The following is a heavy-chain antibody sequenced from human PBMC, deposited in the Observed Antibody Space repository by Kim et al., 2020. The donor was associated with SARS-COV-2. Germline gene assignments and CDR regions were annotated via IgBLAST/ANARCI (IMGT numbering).Heavy chain of an antibody. CDR1: GYTFTSYG. V-gene: IGHV1-18*01. CDR2: ISAYNGNT. D-gene: IGHD6-6*01. J-gene: IGHJ5*02. CDR3: ARDIRYSSSSRGNWFDP. Sequence: ASVKVSCKASGYTFTSYGISWVRQAPGQGLEWMGWISAYNGNTNYAQKLQGRVTMTTDTSTSTAYMELRSLRSDDTAVYYCARDIRYSSSSRGNWFDPWGQGTLVTVSS.